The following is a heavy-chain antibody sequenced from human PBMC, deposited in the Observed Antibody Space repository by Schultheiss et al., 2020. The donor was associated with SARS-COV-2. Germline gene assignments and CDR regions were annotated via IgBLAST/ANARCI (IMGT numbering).Heavy chain of an antibody. J-gene: IGHJ4*02. V-gene: IGHV4-31*03. Sequence: SETLSLTCTVSGGSISSGGYYWSWIRQHPGKGLEWIGYIYYSGSTYYNPSLKSRVTILVDTSKNQFSLKLSSVTAADTAVYYCARGGCSSTSCYSVYFDYWGQGTLVTVSS. D-gene: IGHD2-2*01. CDR3: ARGGCSSTSCYSVYFDY. CDR1: GGSISSGGYY. CDR2: IYYSGST.